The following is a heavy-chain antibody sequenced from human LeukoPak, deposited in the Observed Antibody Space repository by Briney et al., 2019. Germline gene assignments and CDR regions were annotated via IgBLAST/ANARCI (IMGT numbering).Heavy chain of an antibody. V-gene: IGHV3-30*18. CDR3: AKDGVNGGLFEY. J-gene: IGHJ4*02. CDR1: GFTFSTYH. CDR2: ISNDERDK. Sequence: GRSLRLSCGASGFTFSTYHMHWVRQAPGKGLEWVAVISNDERDKWYTDSVKGRFTISRDNSKNTLYLQINSLRTEDTGAYYCAKDGVNGGLFEYWGQGTLVTVSS. D-gene: IGHD3-3*01.